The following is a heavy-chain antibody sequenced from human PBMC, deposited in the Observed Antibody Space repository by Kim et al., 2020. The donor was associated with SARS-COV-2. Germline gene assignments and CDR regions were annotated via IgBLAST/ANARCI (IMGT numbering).Heavy chain of an antibody. J-gene: IGHJ4*02. Sequence: SETLSLTCTVSGGSISSGGYYWSWIRQHPGKGLEWIGYIYYSGSTYYNPSLKSRVTISVDTSKNQFSLKLSSVTDAATAVYYCARVWNYDSSGSAYFDYWGQGTLVTVSS. CDR3: ARVWNYDSSGSAYFDY. CDR1: GGSISSGGYY. D-gene: IGHD3-22*01. CDR2: IYYSGST. V-gene: IGHV4-31*03.